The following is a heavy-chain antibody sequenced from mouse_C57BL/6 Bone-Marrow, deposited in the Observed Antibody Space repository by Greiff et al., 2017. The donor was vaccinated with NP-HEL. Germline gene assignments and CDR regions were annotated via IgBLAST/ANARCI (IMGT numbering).Heavy chain of an antibody. Sequence: VMLVESGAELARPGASVKLSCKASGYTFQSYGISWVKQRTGRGLEWIGEIYPRRGNTYYKEKFKGKATLTADKSSSTAYMELRSLTSEDSAVYFCARWGYDGYFLGQGTTLTVSS. CDR3: ARWGYDGYF. CDR1: GYTFQSYG. CDR2: IYPRRGNT. J-gene: IGHJ2*01. V-gene: IGHV1-81*01. D-gene: IGHD2-3*01.